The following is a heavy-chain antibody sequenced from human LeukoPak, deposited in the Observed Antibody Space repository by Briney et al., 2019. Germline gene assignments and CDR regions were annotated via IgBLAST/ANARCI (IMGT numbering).Heavy chain of an antibody. J-gene: IGHJ3*02. D-gene: IGHD3-3*01. CDR2: IGTVGDP. Sequence: GGSLRLSCAASGFTVSSNYMSWVRQATGKGLEWVSAIGTVGDPYYPGSVMGRFTISRENAKNSLYLQMNSLRAGDTAVYYCARGFLGDAFDIWGQGTMVTVSS. V-gene: IGHV3-13*05. CDR1: GFTVSSNY. CDR3: ARGFLGDAFDI.